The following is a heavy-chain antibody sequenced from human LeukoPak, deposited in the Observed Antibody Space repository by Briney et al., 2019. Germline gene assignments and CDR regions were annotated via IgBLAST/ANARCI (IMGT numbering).Heavy chain of an antibody. CDR3: AREAGSGSYYGY. J-gene: IGHJ4*02. CDR1: GGSFSGYY. D-gene: IGHD1-26*01. V-gene: IGHV4-34*01. Sequence: SETLSLTCAVYGGSFSGYYWSWIRQPPGKGLEWIGEINHSGSTNYNPSLESRVTISVDTSKNQFSLKLSSVTAADTAVYYCAREAGSGSYYGYWGQGTLVTVSS. CDR2: INHSGST.